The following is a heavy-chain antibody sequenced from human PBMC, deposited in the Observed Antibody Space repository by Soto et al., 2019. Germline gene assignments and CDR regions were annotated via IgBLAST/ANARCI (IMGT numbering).Heavy chain of an antibody. CDR2: VIPIFGIP. Sequence: QVQLVQSGAEVKKPGSSVKVSCKASGGTISRYSITWVRQAPGHGLEWIGRVIPIFGIPTYAQKFQGRVTFIADESTSTDYMALRGLIGDDTVAYYCAREDRDRESGRVAADTDGMDVWGQGTTVTVSS. J-gene: IGHJ6*02. D-gene: IGHD6-13*01. CDR3: AREDRDRESGRVAADTDGMDV. CDR1: GGTISRYS. V-gene: IGHV1-69*08.